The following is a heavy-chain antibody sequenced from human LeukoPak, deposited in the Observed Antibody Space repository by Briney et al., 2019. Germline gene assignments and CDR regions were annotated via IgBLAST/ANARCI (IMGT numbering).Heavy chain of an antibody. V-gene: IGHV3-9*01. CDR1: GFTFDDYA. J-gene: IGHJ6*03. CDR2: ISWNSGSI. D-gene: IGHD3-9*01. Sequence: GRSLRLSCAASGFTFDDYAMHWVRQAPGKGLEWVSGISWNSGSIGYADSVKGRFTISRDNSKNTLYLQMNSLRAEDTAVYYCAKDLLGSDILTGFGNFGYYYYYMDVWGKGTTVTVSS. CDR3: AKDLLGSDILTGFGNFGYYYYYMDV.